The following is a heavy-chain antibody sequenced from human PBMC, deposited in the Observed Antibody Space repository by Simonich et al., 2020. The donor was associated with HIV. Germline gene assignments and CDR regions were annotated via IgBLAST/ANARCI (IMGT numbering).Heavy chain of an antibody. V-gene: IGHV1-2*02. J-gene: IGHJ3*02. Sequence: QVQLVQSGAEVKKPGASVKVSCKASGYTFTDYYIHWVRQAPGQGLEWMGWIKPNRGATEYGQKFQGRVTMTRDTSISTAYMELSRARSEDTAVYYCAREGTQLEDAFDIWGQGTQVTVSS. CDR1: GYTFTDYY. CDR2: IKPNRGAT. D-gene: IGHD1-1*01. CDR3: AREGTQLEDAFDI.